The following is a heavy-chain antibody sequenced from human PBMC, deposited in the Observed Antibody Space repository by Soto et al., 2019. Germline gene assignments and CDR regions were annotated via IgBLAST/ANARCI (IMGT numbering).Heavy chain of an antibody. D-gene: IGHD3-10*02. V-gene: IGHV3-33*01. CDR3: ARFPIVRGGGVYYGMDV. CDR2: IWYDGSNK. CDR1: GFTFSSYG. Sequence: GGSLRLSCAASGFTFSSYGMHWVRQAPGKGLEWVAVIWYDGSNKYYADSVKGRFTISRDNSKNTLYLQMNSLRAEDTAVYYCARFPIVRGGGVYYGMDVWGQGTTVTVSS. J-gene: IGHJ6*02.